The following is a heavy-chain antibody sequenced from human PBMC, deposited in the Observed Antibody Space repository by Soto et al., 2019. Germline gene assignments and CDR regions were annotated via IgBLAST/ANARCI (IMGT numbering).Heavy chain of an antibody. Sequence: GGSLRLSCAASGFTFSSYGMHWVRQAPGKGLEWVAVISYDGSNKYYADSVKGRFTISRDNSKNTLYLQMNSLRAEDTAVYYCAKDHYYDSSGYYEPKDFDYWGQGTLVTVS. CDR2: ISYDGSNK. J-gene: IGHJ4*02. V-gene: IGHV3-30*18. D-gene: IGHD3-22*01. CDR1: GFTFSSYG. CDR3: AKDHYYDSSGYYEPKDFDY.